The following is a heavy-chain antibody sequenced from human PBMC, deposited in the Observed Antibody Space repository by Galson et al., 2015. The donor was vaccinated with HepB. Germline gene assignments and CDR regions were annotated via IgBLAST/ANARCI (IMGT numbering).Heavy chain of an antibody. V-gene: IGHV1-3*01. J-gene: IGHJ5*02. CDR3: ARDGGLDQRLYLPWGWFDP. D-gene: IGHD2-2*02. Sequence: SVKVSCKASGYTFTSYAMHWVRQAPGQRLEWMGWINAGNGNTKYSQKFQGRVTITRDTSASTAYMELSSLRSEDTAVYYCARDGGLDQRLYLPWGWFDPWGQGTLVTVSS. CDR1: GYTFTSYA. CDR2: INAGNGNT.